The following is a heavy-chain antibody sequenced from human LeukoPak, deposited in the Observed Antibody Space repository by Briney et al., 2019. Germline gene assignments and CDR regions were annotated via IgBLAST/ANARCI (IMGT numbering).Heavy chain of an antibody. Sequence: GASVKASCKASGYTFTSYGISWVRQAPGQGLEWMGWISAYNGNTNYAQKLQGRVTMATDTSTSTAYMELRSLRSDDTAVYYCARSPALKRYCTNGVCYTPKNFDYWGQGTLVTVSS. CDR3: ARSPALKRYCTNGVCYTPKNFDY. CDR1: GYTFTSYG. D-gene: IGHD2-8*01. J-gene: IGHJ4*02. V-gene: IGHV1-18*01. CDR2: ISAYNGNT.